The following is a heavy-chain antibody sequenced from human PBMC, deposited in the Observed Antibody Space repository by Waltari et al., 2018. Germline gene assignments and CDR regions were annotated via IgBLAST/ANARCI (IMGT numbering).Heavy chain of an antibody. V-gene: IGHV1-69*01. CDR1: GGAFSTYA. Sequence: QVQLVQSGAEVKNPGSTLKVSCKTSGGAFSTYAISWVRQAPGQGLEWMGIIPTSGTSDYSKKFQGRMTITADESTSTAYMELSGLKSDDTAVYYCATFGGNSNWFDPWGQGTLVTVSS. CDR2: IIPTSGTS. D-gene: IGHD1-7*01. CDR3: ATFGGNSNWFDP. J-gene: IGHJ5*02.